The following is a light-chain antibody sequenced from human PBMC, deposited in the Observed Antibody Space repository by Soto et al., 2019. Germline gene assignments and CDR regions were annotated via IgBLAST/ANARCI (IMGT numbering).Light chain of an antibody. J-gene: IGKJ5*01. Sequence: IVMTQSPATLSVSPGERVTLSCRARQRVRSNLAWYQQTPGQAPRLLIYGASTRATGLPARFSGSGSGTDFTLTISRLQSEDFAVYYCQQYNTWPPIPFGQGKRLEIK. CDR2: GAS. V-gene: IGKV3-15*01. CDR1: QRVRSN. CDR3: QQYNTWPPIP.